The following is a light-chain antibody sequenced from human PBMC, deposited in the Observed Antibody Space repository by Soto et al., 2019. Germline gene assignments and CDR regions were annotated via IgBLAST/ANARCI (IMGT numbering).Light chain of an antibody. CDR1: SSDVGGYNF. Sequence: QSALTQPPSASGSPGQSVTISCTGTSSDVGGYNFVSWYQQHPGKAPKLTIYEVSNRPSGVSNRFSGSKSGNTASLTISGLLAEDEADYYCSSYTSSSTLEVVFGGGTKLTVL. CDR3: SSYTSSSTLEVV. J-gene: IGLJ2*01. CDR2: EVS. V-gene: IGLV2-14*01.